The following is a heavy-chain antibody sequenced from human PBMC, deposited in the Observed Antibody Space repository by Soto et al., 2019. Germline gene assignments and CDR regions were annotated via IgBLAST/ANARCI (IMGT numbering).Heavy chain of an antibody. Sequence: EVQLVESGGGLVQPGGSLRLSCAASGFTFSNAWMSWVRQAPGKGLEWVGRIKSKTDGGTTDYAAPVKGRFTISRDDSKNTLYLQMNSLKTEDTAVYYCTTGITMVRGVTRYWGQGTLVTVSS. CDR1: GFTFSNAW. D-gene: IGHD3-10*01. CDR2: IKSKTDGGTT. CDR3: TTGITMVRGVTRY. J-gene: IGHJ4*02. V-gene: IGHV3-15*01.